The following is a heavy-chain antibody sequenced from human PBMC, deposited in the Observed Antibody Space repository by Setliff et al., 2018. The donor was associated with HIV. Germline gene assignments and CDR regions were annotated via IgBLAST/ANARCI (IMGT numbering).Heavy chain of an antibody. J-gene: IGHJ5*02. CDR1: GFTFGDYA. V-gene: IGHV3-49*04. CDR2: IRSNTFGGTT. D-gene: IGHD5-12*01. Sequence: LSCATSGFTFGDYAMSWVRQAPGKGLEWVGVIRSNTFGGTTQYGAAVKGRFAISRDDSRGIAYLQMNSLKTEDTAVYYCLRGLQSGYVGIGAWGQGTLVTVSS. CDR3: LRGLQSGYVGIGA.